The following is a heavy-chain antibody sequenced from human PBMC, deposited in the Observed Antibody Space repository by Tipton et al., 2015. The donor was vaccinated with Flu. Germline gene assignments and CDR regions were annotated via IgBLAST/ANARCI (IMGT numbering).Heavy chain of an antibody. Sequence: SLRLSCAASGFTVTSSYMSWVRQAPGKGREWVSVIYGGGTTDYADSVKGRFTISRDKSKNSLYLQMSSLRAEDTAVYYCARGPQVPVWPYYYGMDVWGQGTTVTVSS. CDR3: ARGPQVPVWPYYYGMDV. J-gene: IGHJ6*02. CDR1: GFTVTSSY. D-gene: IGHD2-2*01. V-gene: IGHV3-53*01. CDR2: IYGGGTT.